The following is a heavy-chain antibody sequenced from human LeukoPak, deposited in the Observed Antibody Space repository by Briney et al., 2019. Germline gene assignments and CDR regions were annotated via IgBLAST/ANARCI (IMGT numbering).Heavy chain of an antibody. CDR2: ISGSGGST. V-gene: IGHV3-23*01. Sequence: GGSLRLSCAASGFTFSSYAMSWVRQAPGRWLEWVSAISGSGGSTYYADSVKGRFTISRDNSKNTLYLQVNSLRAEDTAVYYCTVVVVPAAYDAFDIWGQGTMVTVSS. D-gene: IGHD2-2*01. J-gene: IGHJ3*02. CDR1: GFTFSSYA. CDR3: TVVVVPAAYDAFDI.